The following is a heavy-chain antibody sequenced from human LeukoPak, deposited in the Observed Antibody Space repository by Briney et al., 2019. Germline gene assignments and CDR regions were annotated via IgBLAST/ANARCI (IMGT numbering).Heavy chain of an antibody. CDR2: IYYSGST. CDR1: GGSISGFS. V-gene: IGHV4-59*01. D-gene: IGHD2-21*02. Sequence: PSETLSLTCTVSGGSISGFSWSWIRQPPGKGLEWIGYIYYSGSTNYNPSLKSRVTISVDTSKNQFSLKLSSVTAADTAVYYCARDCGGDCYSDWYFDLWGRGTLVTVSS. J-gene: IGHJ2*01. CDR3: ARDCGGDCYSDWYFDL.